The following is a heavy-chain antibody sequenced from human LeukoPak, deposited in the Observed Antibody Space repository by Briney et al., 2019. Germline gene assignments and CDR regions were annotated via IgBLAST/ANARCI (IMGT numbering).Heavy chain of an antibody. CDR1: IDSFSNYH. CDR3: ARLRAWGSYIDY. V-gene: IGHV4-34*01. Sequence: SGTLSLTCAVYIDSFSNYHWNWIRQTPAKGMEWIGEVNESGGTNISPSLRSRVILSVDTSKNQFSLKLSSVTAADTAVYYCARLRAWGSYIDYWGQGTLVTVSS. D-gene: IGHD3-16*01. J-gene: IGHJ4*02. CDR2: VNESGGT.